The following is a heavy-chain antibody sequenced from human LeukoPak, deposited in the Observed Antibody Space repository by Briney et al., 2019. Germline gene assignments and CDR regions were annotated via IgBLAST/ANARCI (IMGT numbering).Heavy chain of an antibody. Sequence: GGSLRLSCAASGFTFSSYIMNWVRQAPGKGLECVSSISSSSSYIYYADSVKGRFTISRDNAKNSLYLQMNSLRSEDTAVYYEARDLRRHIVLVTASIGDSPPPETNLRWAQGTLVTVST. D-gene: IGHD2-21*02. V-gene: IGHV3-21*01. CDR1: GFTFSSYI. CDR2: ISSSSSYI. CDR3: ARDLRRHIVLVTASIGDSPPPETNLR. J-gene: IGHJ4*02.